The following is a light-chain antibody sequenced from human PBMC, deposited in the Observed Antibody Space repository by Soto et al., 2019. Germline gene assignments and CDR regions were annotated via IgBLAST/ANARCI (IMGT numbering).Light chain of an antibody. Sequence: QSVVTQEPSFSVSPGRTVTLTCGLSSGSVSTSYYPSWYQQTPGQAPRTLIYSPNTRSSGVPDRFSGSILGNKAALTITGAQADDESDYYCVLYMGSGIAVLGGGTKLTVL. CDR2: SPN. V-gene: IGLV8-61*01. J-gene: IGLJ3*02. CDR1: SGSVSTSYY. CDR3: VLYMGSGIAV.